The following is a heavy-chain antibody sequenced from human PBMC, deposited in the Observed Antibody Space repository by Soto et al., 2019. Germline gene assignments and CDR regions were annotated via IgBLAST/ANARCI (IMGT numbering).Heavy chain of an antibody. CDR2: TYYRSKWYN. CDR3: ASGWIAAAGTVYYYYGMDV. CDR1: GDSVSSNSAA. D-gene: IGHD6-13*01. J-gene: IGHJ6*02. V-gene: IGHV6-1*01. Sequence: SQTLSLTCVISGDSVSSNSAAWNWIRQSPSRGLEWLGRTYYRSKWYNDYAVSVKSRITINPDTSKNQFSLQLNSVTPEDTAVYYCASGWIAAAGTVYYYYGMDVWGQGTTVTVSS.